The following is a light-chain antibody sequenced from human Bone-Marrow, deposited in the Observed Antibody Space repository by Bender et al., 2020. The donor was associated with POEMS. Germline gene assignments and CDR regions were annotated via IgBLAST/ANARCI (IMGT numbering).Light chain of an antibody. J-gene: IGLJ3*02. Sequence: QSALTQPASVSGSPGQSITISCTGTSSDVGGYNYVSWYQQNPGKAPKLMIYDVTDRPSGVPVRFSGSKSGNTASLAISGLRAEDEADYYCCSYSGRFTWVFGGGTKLTVL. CDR2: DVT. CDR1: SSDVGGYNY. CDR3: CSYSGRFTWV. V-gene: IGLV2-11*01.